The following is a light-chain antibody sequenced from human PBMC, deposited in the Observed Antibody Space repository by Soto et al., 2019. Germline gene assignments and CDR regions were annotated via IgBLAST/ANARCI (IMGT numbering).Light chain of an antibody. J-gene: IGKJ4*01. V-gene: IGKV3D-15*01. CDR2: DIF. CDR1: RSVTSN. Sequence: EVVLTQPPGTLCLSPGERATLSCRASRSVTSNYLAWYQQKPGQAPRLVIYDIFTRATGVPTRISGSGSGTEFALTISILQSEDFAVYYCQQYNSWPLTFGGGTKVDIK. CDR3: QQYNSWPLT.